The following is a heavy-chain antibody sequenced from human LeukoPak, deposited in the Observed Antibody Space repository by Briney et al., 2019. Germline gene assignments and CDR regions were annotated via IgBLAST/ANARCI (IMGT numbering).Heavy chain of an antibody. CDR3: ARVSPYYDSSGYYLDY. D-gene: IGHD3-22*01. V-gene: IGHV3-48*01. CDR1: GFTFSSYS. J-gene: IGHJ4*02. CDR2: ISSSSSTI. Sequence: GGSLRLSCAASGFTFSSYSMNWVRQAPGKGLEWVSYISSSSSTIYYAGSVKGRFTISRDNAKNSLYLQMNSLRAEDTAVYYCARVSPYYDSSGYYLDYWGQGTLVTVSS.